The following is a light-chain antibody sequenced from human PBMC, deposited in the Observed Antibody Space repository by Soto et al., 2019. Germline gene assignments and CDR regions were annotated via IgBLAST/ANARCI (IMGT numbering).Light chain of an antibody. Sequence: DFQMTQYPSTLSAFVGDSVTITCXASQNINHYLAWYQQKPGKAPKLLIYDASSLESGVPSRFSGSRYGTEFTLTISSLQPDDFTTYYCQQYNSYSLTFGGGTKVDIK. CDR3: QQYNSYSLT. J-gene: IGKJ4*01. CDR1: QNINHY. V-gene: IGKV1-5*01. CDR2: DAS.